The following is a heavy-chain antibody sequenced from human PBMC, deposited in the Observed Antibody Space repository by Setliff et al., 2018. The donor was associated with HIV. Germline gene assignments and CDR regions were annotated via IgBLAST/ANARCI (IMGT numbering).Heavy chain of an antibody. CDR2: ISPYNGDI. V-gene: IGHV1-18*01. CDR1: GYIFNAYA. D-gene: IGHD3-22*01. Sequence: ASVKVSCKTSGYIFNAYAITWVRQAPGQGLEWMGWISPYNGDIKYAQKVQGRVTVTIDTSATTAYMEVRSLTPDDTAVYYWARGPKLMIPTSNWFDSWGQGTPVTVSS. J-gene: IGHJ5*01. CDR3: ARGPKLMIPTSNWFDS.